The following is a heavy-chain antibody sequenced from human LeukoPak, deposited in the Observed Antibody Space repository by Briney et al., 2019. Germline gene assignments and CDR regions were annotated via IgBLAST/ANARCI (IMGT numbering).Heavy chain of an antibody. V-gene: IGHV4-30-4*08. J-gene: IGHJ6*02. CDR3: ARDRYGDPRLDV. CDR1: GGSISSGDYY. Sequence: PSETLSLTCTVSGGSISSGDYYWSWIRQPPGKGLEWIGYIYYSGSTYYNPSLKSRVTISVDTSKNQFSLKLSSVTAADTAVYYCARDRYGDPRLDVWGQGTTVTVSS. D-gene: IGHD4-17*01. CDR2: IYYSGST.